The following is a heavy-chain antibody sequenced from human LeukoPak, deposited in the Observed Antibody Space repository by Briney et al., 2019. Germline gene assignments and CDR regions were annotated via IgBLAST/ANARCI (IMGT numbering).Heavy chain of an antibody. CDR1: GGSFSGYY. D-gene: IGHD3-10*01. V-gene: IGHV4-34*01. CDR2: INHSGST. Sequence: PSETLSLTCAVYGGSFSGYYWSWIRQPPGKGLEWIGEINHSGSTYYNPSLKSRVTISVDRSKNQFSLKLSSVTAADTAVYYCASYFYGSGSYYFDYWGQGTLVTVSS. J-gene: IGHJ4*02. CDR3: ASYFYGSGSYYFDY.